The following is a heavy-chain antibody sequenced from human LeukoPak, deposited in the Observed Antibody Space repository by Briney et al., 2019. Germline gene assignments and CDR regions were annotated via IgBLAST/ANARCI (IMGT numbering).Heavy chain of an antibody. J-gene: IGHJ4*02. V-gene: IGHV3-30-3*01. D-gene: IGHD6-13*01. CDR3: ASAAAAGTSGFDY. CDR2: ISYDGSNK. CDR1: GFTFSSYA. Sequence: GGFLRLSCAASGFTFSSYAMHWVRQAPGKGLEWVAVISYDGSNKYYADSVKGRFTISRDNSKNTLYLQMNSLRAEDTAVYYCASAAAAGTSGFDYWGQGTLVTVSS.